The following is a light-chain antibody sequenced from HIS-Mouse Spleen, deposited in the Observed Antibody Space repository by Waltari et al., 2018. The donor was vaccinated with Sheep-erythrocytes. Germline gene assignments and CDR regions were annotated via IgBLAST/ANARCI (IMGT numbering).Light chain of an antibody. Sequence: QSALTQPPSASGSPGQSVTISCTGTSSDVGGYNYVSWYQQHPGKAPKLMIYEGSKRPSGVPYRFSGSKSGNTASLTVSGLQAEDEADYYCSSYAGSNNWVFGGGTKLTVL. J-gene: IGLJ3*02. CDR1: SSDVGGYNY. CDR3: SSYAGSNNWV. CDR2: EGS. V-gene: IGLV2-8*01.